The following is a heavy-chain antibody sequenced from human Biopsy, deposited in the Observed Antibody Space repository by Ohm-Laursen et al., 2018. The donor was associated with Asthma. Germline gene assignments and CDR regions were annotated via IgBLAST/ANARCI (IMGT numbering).Heavy chain of an antibody. CDR3: ARDGNWCRLKNCSPPGYWFDP. CDR2: INAGNGNT. CDR1: GYTFINYA. D-gene: IGHD2-8*02. J-gene: IGHJ5*02. Sequence: AASVKVSCKASGYTFINYAIHWVRQAPGQRLEWMGWINAGNGNTKYSQKFQGRVTITRDTSATTAYMELSSLTSGDTAVYYCARDGNWCRLKNCSPPGYWFDPWGQGTLVTVSS. V-gene: IGHV1-3*01.